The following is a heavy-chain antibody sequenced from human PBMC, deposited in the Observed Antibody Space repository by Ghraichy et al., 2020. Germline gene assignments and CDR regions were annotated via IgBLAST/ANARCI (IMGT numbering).Heavy chain of an antibody. CDR3: ARGAMVRGVIRVYYYYGMEV. CDR1: GGSFSGYY. D-gene: IGHD3-10*01. CDR2: INHSRST. J-gene: IGHJ6*02. V-gene: IGHV4-34*01. Sequence: SETLSLTCAVYGGSFSGYYWSWIRQPPGKGLEWIGEINHSRSTNYNPSLKSRVTISVDTSKNQFSLKLSSVTAADTAVYYCARGAMVRGVIRVYYYYGMEVWGQGTAVTVSS.